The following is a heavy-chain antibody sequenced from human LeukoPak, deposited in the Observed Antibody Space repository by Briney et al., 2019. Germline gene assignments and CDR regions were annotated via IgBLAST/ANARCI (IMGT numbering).Heavy chain of an antibody. CDR3: STGGGTHDY. CDR1: GFTFSRFG. Sequence: PGGSLRLSCAASGFTFSRFGMHWVRQAPGKGLEWVGRTRNKANSYTTEYAASVKGRFTISRDDSKNSLYLQMNSLKTEDTAVYYCSTGGGTHDYWGQGTLVTVSS. V-gene: IGHV3-72*01. D-gene: IGHD2-15*01. J-gene: IGHJ4*02. CDR2: TRNKANSYTT.